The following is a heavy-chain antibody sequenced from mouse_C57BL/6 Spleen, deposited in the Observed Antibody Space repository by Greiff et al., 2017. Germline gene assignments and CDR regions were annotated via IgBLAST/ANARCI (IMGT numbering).Heavy chain of an antibody. CDR3: ARERLYSNYGY. D-gene: IGHD2-5*01. V-gene: IGHV1-59*01. CDR2: IDPSDSYT. Sequence: QVQLKQPGAELVRPGTSVKLSCKASGYTFTSYWMHWVKQRPGQGLEWIGVIDPSDSYTNYNQKFKGKATLTVDTSSSTAYMQLSSLTSEDSAVYYCARERLYSNYGYWGQGTTLTVSS. CDR1: GYTFTSYW. J-gene: IGHJ2*01.